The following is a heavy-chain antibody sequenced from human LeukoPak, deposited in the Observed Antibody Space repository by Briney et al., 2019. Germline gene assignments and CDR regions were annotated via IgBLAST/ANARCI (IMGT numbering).Heavy chain of an antibody. Sequence: GSLRLSFAASGFNFITYAMSWVRQAPGKGLGGVSVISGSADTAFYADSAKGRFTISRDDSKNTLYLQMNSLRGEDTAIYYCVRRGGSDGWGAFDIWGQGTVVTVSS. J-gene: IGHJ3*02. CDR3: VRRGGSDGWGAFDI. CDR2: ISGSADTA. CDR1: GFNFITYA. V-gene: IGHV3-23*01. D-gene: IGHD5-24*01.